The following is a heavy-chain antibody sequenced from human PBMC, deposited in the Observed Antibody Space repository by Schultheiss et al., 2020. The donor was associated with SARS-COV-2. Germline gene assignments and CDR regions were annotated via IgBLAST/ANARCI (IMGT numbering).Heavy chain of an antibody. CDR3: ARDGRAAAETPIDY. CDR2: IGTAGDP. D-gene: IGHD6-13*01. V-gene: IGHV3-13*05. Sequence: GESLKISCAASGFTFSSYWMHWVRQAPGKGLVWVSAIGTAGDPYYPGSVKGRFTISRDNSKNTLYLQMNSLRAEDTAVYYCARDGRAAAETPIDYWGQGTLVTVSS. CDR1: GFTFSSYW. J-gene: IGHJ4*02.